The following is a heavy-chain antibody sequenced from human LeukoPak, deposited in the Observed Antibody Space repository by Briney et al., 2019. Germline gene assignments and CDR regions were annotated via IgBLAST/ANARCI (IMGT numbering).Heavy chain of an antibody. CDR2: ISGSGGST. CDR1: GFTFRNYA. V-gene: IGHV3-23*01. J-gene: IGHJ5*02. D-gene: IGHD6-13*01. Sequence: PGGSLRLSCTASGFTFRNYAMTWVRQAPGKGLEFVSAISGSGGSTYYADSVKGRFTIARDNSNNTLYLQMNSLRAEDTAVYYCAQGQSAGTRVFRWFDPWGQGTLVTVSS. CDR3: AQGQSAGTRVFRWFDP.